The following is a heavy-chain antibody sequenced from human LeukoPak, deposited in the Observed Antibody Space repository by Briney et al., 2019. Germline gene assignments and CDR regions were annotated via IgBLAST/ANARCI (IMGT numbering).Heavy chain of an antibody. CDR3: ARLPHCSSTSCYAFFDY. CDR1: GGSISSSSYY. Sequence: SETLSLTCTVSGGSISSSSYYWGWIRQPPGKGLEWIESIYYSGSTYYNPSLKSRVTISVDTSKNQFSLKLSSVTAADTAVYYCARLPHCSSTSCYAFFDYWGQGILVTVSS. D-gene: IGHD2-2*01. CDR2: IYYSGST. J-gene: IGHJ4*02. V-gene: IGHV4-39*01.